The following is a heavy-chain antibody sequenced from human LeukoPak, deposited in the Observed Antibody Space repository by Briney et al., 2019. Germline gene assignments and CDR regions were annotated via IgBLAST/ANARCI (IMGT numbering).Heavy chain of an antibody. CDR3: ARALSRGYSGYDYGLGY. J-gene: IGHJ4*02. D-gene: IGHD5-12*01. CDR2: ISASNGNT. CDR1: GYTFTSYD. Sequence: GASVKVSCKASGYTFTSYDINWVRQAPGQGLEWMGWISASNGNTNYAQKLQGRVTMTTETSTSTAYMELRSLRSDDTAVYYCARALSRGYSGYDYGLGYWGQGTLVTVSS. V-gene: IGHV1-18*01.